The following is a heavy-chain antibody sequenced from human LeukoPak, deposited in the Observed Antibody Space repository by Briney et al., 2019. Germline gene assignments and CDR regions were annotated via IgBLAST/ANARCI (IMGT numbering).Heavy chain of an antibody. J-gene: IGHJ4*02. D-gene: IGHD3-22*01. Sequence: GGSLRLSCAASGFTVSSNYMSWVGQAPGKGLEWVSVIYSGGSTYYADSVKGRFTISRDNPKNTLYLQMNSLRAEDTAVYYCASTPTYYYDSSGYYIDYWGQGTLVTVSS. CDR2: IYSGGST. CDR1: GFTVSSNY. CDR3: ASTPTYYYDSSGYYIDY. V-gene: IGHV3-53*01.